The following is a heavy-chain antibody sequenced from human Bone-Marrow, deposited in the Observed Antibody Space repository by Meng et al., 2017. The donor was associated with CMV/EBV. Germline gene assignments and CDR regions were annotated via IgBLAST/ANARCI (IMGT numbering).Heavy chain of an antibody. Sequence: GESLKISCELSRLTVSNNNMSWVRQAPGEELEWVSVIYSGGDTHYADSVRGRFTISRDNSKNTLYLQMNSLRAEDTAVYYCARYRLGGGSSSLSFHYYGMDVWGQGTTVTVSS. V-gene: IGHV3-53*01. D-gene: IGHD6-6*01. CDR1: RLTVSNNN. CDR3: ARYRLGGGSSSLSFHYYGMDV. CDR2: IYSGGDT. J-gene: IGHJ6*02.